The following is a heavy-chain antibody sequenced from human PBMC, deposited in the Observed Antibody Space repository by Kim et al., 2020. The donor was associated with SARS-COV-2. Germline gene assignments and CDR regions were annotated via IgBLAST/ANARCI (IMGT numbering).Heavy chain of an antibody. Sequence: SVKVSCKASGGTFSSYAISWVRQAPGQGLEWMGRIIPILGIANYAQKFQGRVTITADKSTSTAYMELSSLRSEDTAVYYCARAANVLLRRGDAFDIWGQGTMVTVSS. CDR1: GGTFSSYA. D-gene: IGHD3-10*01. CDR2: IIPILGIA. J-gene: IGHJ3*02. CDR3: ARAANVLLRRGDAFDI. V-gene: IGHV1-69*04.